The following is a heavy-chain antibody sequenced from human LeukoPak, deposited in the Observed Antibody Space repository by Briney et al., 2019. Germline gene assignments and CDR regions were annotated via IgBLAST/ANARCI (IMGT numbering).Heavy chain of an antibody. D-gene: IGHD6-13*01. CDR3: ARIYLAASGNT. V-gene: IGHV4-39*01. CDR1: GGSITTGSYY. CDR2: IFYTGST. J-gene: IGHJ5*02. Sequence: PSETLSLTCTVSGGSITTGSYYWGWIRQPPGKGLEWIGNIFYTGSTYYNPSLKSRVTISVDTPKNQFSLRLSSVTVADTAVYYCARIYLAASGNTWGQGTLVTVSS.